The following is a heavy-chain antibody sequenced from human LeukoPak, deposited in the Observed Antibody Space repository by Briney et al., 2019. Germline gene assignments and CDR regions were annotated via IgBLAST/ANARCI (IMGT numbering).Heavy chain of an antibody. J-gene: IGHJ4*02. CDR2: IKQDGSEK. CDR3: ARAAEHVLLWFGELIDY. CDR1: GFTFSSYW. D-gene: IGHD3-10*01. V-gene: IGHV3-7*01. Sequence: GGSLRLSCAASGFTFSSYWMSWVRQAPGKGLEWVANIKQDGSEKYYVDSVKGRFTISRDNAKNSLYLQMNSLRAEDTAVYYCARAAEHVLLWFGELIDYWGQGTLVTVSS.